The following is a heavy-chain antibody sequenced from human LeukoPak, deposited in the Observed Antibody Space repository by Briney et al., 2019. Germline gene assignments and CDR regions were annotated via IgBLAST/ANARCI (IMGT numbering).Heavy chain of an antibody. CDR1: RNSISNYA. CDR3: TTRACHAGGCSSSFYYYYGLHF. CDR2: IIPIFGTA. D-gene: IGHD3-16*01. J-gene: IGHJ6*02. V-gene: IGHV1-69*13. Sequence: ASVKVSCKASRNSISNYAVSWVRQAPGQGFEWMGGIIPIFGTADYAQKFQGRVTITADQSTSTTYMALSSLKSEDTATYYYTTRACHAGGCSSSFYYYYGLHFWGQGTTVSVS.